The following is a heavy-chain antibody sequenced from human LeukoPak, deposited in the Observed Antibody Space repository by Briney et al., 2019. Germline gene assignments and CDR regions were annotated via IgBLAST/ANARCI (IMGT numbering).Heavy chain of an antibody. Sequence: PGGSLRLSCAASGFTFSTYSMNWVRQAPGKGLEWVSSISSSSSYIYYADSVKGRFTISRDNAKNSLYLQMNSLRAEDTAVYYCARVRLQPRTLLDDAFDIWGQGTMVTVSS. J-gene: IGHJ3*02. V-gene: IGHV3-21*01. CDR3: ARVRLQPRTLLDDAFDI. CDR2: ISSSSSYI. D-gene: IGHD1-14*01. CDR1: GFTFSTYS.